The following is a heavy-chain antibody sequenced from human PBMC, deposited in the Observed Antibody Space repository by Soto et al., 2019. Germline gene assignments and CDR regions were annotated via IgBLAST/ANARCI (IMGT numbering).Heavy chain of an antibody. D-gene: IGHD4-4*01. CDR1: GFTFSDHY. CDR3: ARELMTTITYFDY. Sequence: PGGSLRLSCAASGFTFSDHYMDWVRQAPGKGLEWVGRTRNKANSYTTEYAASVKGRFTISRDDSKNSLSLQMNSLKTEDTAVYYCARELMTTITYFDYWGQGALVTVSS. CDR2: TRNKANSYTT. J-gene: IGHJ4*02. V-gene: IGHV3-72*01.